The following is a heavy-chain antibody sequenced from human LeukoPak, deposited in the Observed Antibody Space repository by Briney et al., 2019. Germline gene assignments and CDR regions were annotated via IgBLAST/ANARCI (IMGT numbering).Heavy chain of an antibody. CDR3: ARGGPRGYSYGQFDP. V-gene: IGHV4-59*01. D-gene: IGHD5-18*01. CDR2: IYSSGST. J-gene: IGHJ5*02. Sequence: SETLSLTCTVSGGSISTYYWSWLPQPPGKGLEWLGYIYSSGSTNYNPSLKSQVTISVDTSKNQFSLKLSSVTAADTALYYCARGGPRGYSYGQFDPWGQGTLVTVSS. CDR1: GGSISTYY.